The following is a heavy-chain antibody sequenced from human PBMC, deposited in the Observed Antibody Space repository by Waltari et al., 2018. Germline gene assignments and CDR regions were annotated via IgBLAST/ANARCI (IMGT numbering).Heavy chain of an antibody. J-gene: IGHJ5*02. V-gene: IGHV3-33*01. Sequence: QVQLVESGGGVVQPGRSLRLSCAASGFTFSSYGMHWVRQAPGKGLEWVAVIWYDGSNKYYADSVKGRFTISRDNSKNTLYLQMNSLRAEDTAVDYCARDDYYDSSGYYRWGQGTLVTVSS. CDR2: IWYDGSNK. CDR3: ARDDYYDSSGYYR. CDR1: GFTFSSYG. D-gene: IGHD3-22*01.